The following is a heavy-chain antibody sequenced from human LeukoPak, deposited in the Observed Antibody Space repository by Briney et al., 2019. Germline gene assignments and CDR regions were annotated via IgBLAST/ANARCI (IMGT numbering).Heavy chain of an antibody. CDR2: IRYDRSNK. V-gene: IGHV3-30*02. CDR1: GFTFSSYG. CDR3: ANYDFWSGQRAFDI. J-gene: IGHJ3*02. D-gene: IGHD3-3*01. Sequence: GGSLRLSCAASGFTFSSYGMHWVRQAPGKGLEWVAFIRYDRSNKYYADSVKGRFTISRDNSKNTLYLQMNSLRAEDTAVYYCANYDFWSGQRAFDIWGQGTMVTVSS.